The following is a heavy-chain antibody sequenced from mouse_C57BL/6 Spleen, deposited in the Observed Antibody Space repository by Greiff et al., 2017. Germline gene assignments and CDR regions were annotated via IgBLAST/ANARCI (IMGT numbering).Heavy chain of an antibody. CDR2: IDPNSGGT. Sequence: QSCKASGYTFTSYWMHWVKQRPGRGLEWIGRIDPNSGGTKYNEKFKSKATLTVDKPSSTAYMQLSSLTSEDSAVYYCARPFWEWGYFDYWGQGTTLTVSS. J-gene: IGHJ2*01. CDR1: GYTFTSYW. CDR3: ARPFWEWGYFDY. D-gene: IGHD4-1*01. V-gene: IGHV1-72*01.